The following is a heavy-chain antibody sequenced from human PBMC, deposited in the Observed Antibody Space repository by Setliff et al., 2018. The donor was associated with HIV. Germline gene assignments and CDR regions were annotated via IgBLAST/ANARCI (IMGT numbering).Heavy chain of an antibody. CDR1: GYLFTGYY. V-gene: IGHV1-2*02. Sequence: GASVKVSCKASGYLFTGYYMHWVRQAPGQGLEWMGWINVNSGGTKYAQKFQGRVTMTTDTSSSTAYLDQRSLRSDDTAVYYCARDSDNFWSGYYAAFDYWGQGTLVTVSS. CDR2: INVNSGGT. J-gene: IGHJ4*02. D-gene: IGHD3-3*01. CDR3: ARDSDNFWSGYYAAFDY.